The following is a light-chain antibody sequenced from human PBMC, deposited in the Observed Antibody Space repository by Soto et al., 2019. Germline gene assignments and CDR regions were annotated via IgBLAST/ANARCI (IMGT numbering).Light chain of an antibody. CDR3: NSYTSSSTRV. J-gene: IGLJ3*02. CDR1: SSDVGGYNY. CDR2: EDS. Sequence: QSALTQPASVSGSPGQSITISCTGTSSDVGGYNYVSWYQQHPGKAPKLMIYEDSNRPSGVSNRFSGSKSGNTASLTISGLQAEDEADYYCNSYTSSSTRVFGGGTKLTVL. V-gene: IGLV2-14*01.